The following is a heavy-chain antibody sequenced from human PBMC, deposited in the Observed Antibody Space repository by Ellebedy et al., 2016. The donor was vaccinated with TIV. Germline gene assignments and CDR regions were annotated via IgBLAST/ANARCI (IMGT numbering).Heavy chain of an antibody. Sequence: GESLKISXAASGFTFSSYAMHWVRQAPGKGLEWVAVISYDGSNKYYADSVKGRFTISRDNSKNTLYLQMNSLRAEDTAVYYCAKDRVRAAHATGWFDPWGQGTLVTVSS. D-gene: IGHD2-15*01. V-gene: IGHV3-30-3*01. CDR1: GFTFSSYA. J-gene: IGHJ5*02. CDR3: AKDRVRAAHATGWFDP. CDR2: ISYDGSNK.